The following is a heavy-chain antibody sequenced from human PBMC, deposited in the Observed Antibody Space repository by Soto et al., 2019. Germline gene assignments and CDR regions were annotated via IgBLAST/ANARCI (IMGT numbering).Heavy chain of an antibody. J-gene: IGHJ6*02. CDR1: GGSISSGGYY. CDR2: IYYSGST. V-gene: IGHV4-31*03. CDR3: ATNYDILTGYYHALSRYYGMDV. D-gene: IGHD3-9*01. Sequence: SETLSLTCTVSGGSISSGGYYWSWIRQHPGKGLEWIGYIYYSGSTYYNPSLKSRVTISVDTSKNQFSLRLSSVTAADTAVYYCATNYDILTGYYHALSRYYGMDVWGQGTTVTVSS.